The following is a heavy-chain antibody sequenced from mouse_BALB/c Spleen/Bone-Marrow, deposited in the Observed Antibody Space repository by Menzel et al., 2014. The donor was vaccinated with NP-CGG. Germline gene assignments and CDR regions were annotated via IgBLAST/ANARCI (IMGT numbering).Heavy chain of an antibody. D-gene: IGHD3-3*01. CDR2: INPSSGYS. CDR1: GYTSTSYP. CDR3: TRRAAYYFDY. V-gene: IGHV1-4*01. J-gene: IGHJ2*01. Sequence: QVQLQQSGAELARPGASVKMSCKASGYTSTSYPMNWVKQRPGQGLEWIGYINPSSGYSNYNQKFKDKATLTADKSSSTAYMQLSSLTSEDSAVYYCTRRAAYYFDYWGQGTTLTVSS.